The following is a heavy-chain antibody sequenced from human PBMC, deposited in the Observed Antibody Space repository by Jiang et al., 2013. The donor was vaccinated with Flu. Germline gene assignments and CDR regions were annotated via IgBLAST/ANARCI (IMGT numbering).Heavy chain of an antibody. CDR3: ARPLLGSWFGELVGY. CDR2: IYPGDSDT. V-gene: IGHV5-51*01. Sequence: GAEVKKPGESLKISCKGSGYSFTSYCIGWVRQMPGKGLEWMGIIYPGDSDTRYSPSFQGQVTISADKSISTAYLQWSSLKASDTAMYYCARPLLGSWFGELVGYWGQGTLVTVSS. CDR1: GYSFTSYC. J-gene: IGHJ4*02. D-gene: IGHD3-10*01.